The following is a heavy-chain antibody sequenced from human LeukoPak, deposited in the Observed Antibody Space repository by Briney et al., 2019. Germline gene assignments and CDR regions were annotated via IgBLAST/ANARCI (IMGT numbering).Heavy chain of an antibody. V-gene: IGHV4-4*07. CDR1: GGSISSYY. Sequence: PSETLSLTCTVAGGSISSYYWNWIRQPAGRGLEWIGRIYTSGSTNYSASSNYNPSLKTRVTMSVDTSKNQFSLNLSSVTAADTAVYYCARDFWSGYYAWFDPWGQGTLVTVSS. CDR2: IYTSGST. D-gene: IGHD3-3*01. J-gene: IGHJ5*02. CDR3: ARDFWSGYYAWFDP.